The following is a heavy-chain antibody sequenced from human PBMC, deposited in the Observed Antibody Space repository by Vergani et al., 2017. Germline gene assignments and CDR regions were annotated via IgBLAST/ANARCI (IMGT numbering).Heavy chain of an antibody. CDR1: GGTFSSYT. CDR2: IIPILGIA. Sequence: QVQLVQSGAEVKKPGSSVKVSCKASGGTFSSYTISWVRQAPGQGLEWMGRIIPILGIANYAQKFQGRVTITADKSTSTAYMELSSLRSEDTAVYYCASLYYDILTGYHYYMDVWGKGP. D-gene: IGHD3-9*01. J-gene: IGHJ6*03. V-gene: IGHV1-69*02. CDR3: ASLYYDILTGYHYYMDV.